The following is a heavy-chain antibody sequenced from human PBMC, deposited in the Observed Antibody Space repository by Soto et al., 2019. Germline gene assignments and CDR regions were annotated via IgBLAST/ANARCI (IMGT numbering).Heavy chain of an antibody. Sequence: QLQLQESGPGLVKPSETLSLTCTVSSFSISSSTYCWGWFRQPPGKGLEWIASICYSGSTYYNTSLKSRATTSVDTSKNQFSLKVSSVTAADTAVYYCARRGYARSSPSDYWGQGTLVTVSS. CDR2: ICYSGST. CDR3: ARRGYARSSPSDY. J-gene: IGHJ4*02. D-gene: IGHD2-2*01. V-gene: IGHV4-39*01. CDR1: SFSISSSTYC.